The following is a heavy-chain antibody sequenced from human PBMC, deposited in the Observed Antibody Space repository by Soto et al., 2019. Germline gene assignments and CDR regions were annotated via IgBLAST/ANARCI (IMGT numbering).Heavy chain of an antibody. V-gene: IGHV4-39*01. CDR3: ASLLDYDLYNWFDP. J-gene: IGHJ5*02. CDR2: IYYSGST. D-gene: IGHD3-3*01. CDR1: GGSISSSSYY. Sequence: PSETLSLTCTVSGGSISSSSYYWGWIRQPPGKGLEWIGSIYYSGSTYYNPSLKSRVTISVDTSKNQFSLKLSSVTAADTAVYYCASLLDYDLYNWFDPWGQGTLVTVYS.